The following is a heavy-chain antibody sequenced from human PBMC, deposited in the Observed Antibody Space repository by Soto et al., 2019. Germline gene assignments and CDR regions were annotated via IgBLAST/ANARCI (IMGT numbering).Heavy chain of an antibody. CDR1: GFTFSGSA. V-gene: IGHV3-73*02. CDR3: TSLFYIHPSGYYYGMDV. Sequence: EVQLVESGGGVVQPGGSLKLSCAASGFTFSGSAMHWVRQASGKGLEWVGRIRSKANSYATAYAASVKGRFTISRDDSKNTAYLQMNSLKTEDTAVYYCTSLFYIHPSGYYYGMDVWGQGTTVPVSS. D-gene: IGHD3-10*01. J-gene: IGHJ6*02. CDR2: IRSKANSYAT.